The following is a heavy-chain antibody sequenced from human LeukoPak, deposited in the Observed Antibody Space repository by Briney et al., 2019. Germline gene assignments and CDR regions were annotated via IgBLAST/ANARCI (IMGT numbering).Heavy chain of an antibody. Sequence: GASVKVSCKASGYTFTSYYMHWVRQAPGQGLEWMGRINPNSGGTNYAQKFQGRVTMTRDTSISTAYMELSRLRSDDTAVYYCARDCSSTSCYTWGFDPWGQGTLVTVSS. J-gene: IGHJ5*02. CDR1: GYTFTSYY. D-gene: IGHD2-2*02. CDR3: ARDCSSTSCYTWGFDP. V-gene: IGHV1-2*06. CDR2: INPNSGGT.